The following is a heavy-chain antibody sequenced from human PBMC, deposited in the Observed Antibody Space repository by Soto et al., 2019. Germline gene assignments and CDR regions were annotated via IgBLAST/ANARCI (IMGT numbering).Heavy chain of an antibody. CDR3: VSHEGTYYDFWSGYYKGNNWFDP. CDR2: IYYSGST. CDR1: GGSISSGGYY. D-gene: IGHD3-3*01. Sequence: QVQLQESGPGLVKPSQTLSLTCTVSGGSISSGGYYWSWIRQHPGKGLEWIGYIYYSGSTYYNPSLKSRVTISVDTSKNQFSLKLSSVTAADTAVYYCVSHEGTYYDFWSGYYKGNNWFDPWGQGTLVTVSS. V-gene: IGHV4-31*03. J-gene: IGHJ5*02.